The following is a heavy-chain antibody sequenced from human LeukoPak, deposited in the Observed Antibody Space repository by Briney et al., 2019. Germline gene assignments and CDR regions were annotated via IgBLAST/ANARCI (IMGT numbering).Heavy chain of an antibody. CDR1: GFTVSSNY. V-gene: IGHV3-53*04. D-gene: IGHD2-21*01. CDR3: ARVDRLYCGGDCFDY. Sequence: TGGSLRLSCAASGFTVSSNYMSWVRQAPGKGLEWVSVIYSGGSTYYADSVKGRFTISRHNSKNTLYLQMNSLRAEDMAVYYCARVDRLYCGGDCFDYWGQGTLVTVSS. J-gene: IGHJ4*02. CDR2: IYSGGST.